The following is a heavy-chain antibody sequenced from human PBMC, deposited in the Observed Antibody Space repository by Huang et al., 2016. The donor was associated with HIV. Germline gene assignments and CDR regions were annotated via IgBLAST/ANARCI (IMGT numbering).Heavy chain of an antibody. D-gene: IGHD3-22*01. CDR3: GKGSYYDTSGNYYLDY. CDR2: ISYDGSIK. Sequence: QVQLVESGGGVVQPGRSLRLSCVASGFTFSRYGMHWVRQAPGKGLEWVAVISYDGSIKYYADSVKGRFTISRENSKNTLYLQMNRLRAEDTAVYYCGKGSYYDTSGNYYLDYWGQGTLVTVSS. V-gene: IGHV3-30*18. J-gene: IGHJ4*02. CDR1: GFTFSRYG.